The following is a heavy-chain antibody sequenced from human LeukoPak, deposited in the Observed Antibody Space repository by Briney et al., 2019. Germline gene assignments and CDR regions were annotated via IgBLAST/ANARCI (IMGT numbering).Heavy chain of an antibody. CDR1: GYTFTGYY. D-gene: IGHD1-26*01. CDR3: ARVLSYSGSDDDY. V-gene: IGHV1-2*02. CDR2: INPNSGGT. J-gene: IGHJ4*02. Sequence: VASVKVSCKASGYTFTGYYMHWVRQAPGQGLEWMGWINPNSGGTNYAQKFQGRVTMTRDTSISTAYMELSRLRSDDTAVYYCARVLSYSGSDDDYWGQGTLVTVSS.